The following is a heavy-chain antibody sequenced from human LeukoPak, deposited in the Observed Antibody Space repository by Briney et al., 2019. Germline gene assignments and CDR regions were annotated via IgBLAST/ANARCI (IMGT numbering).Heavy chain of an antibody. D-gene: IGHD1-26*01. CDR3: AKGVSGSYPPRFDY. CDR1: GFTLDDYA. J-gene: IGHJ4*02. Sequence: GGSLTLSCAASGFTLDDYAMRWVGHAPGKGVEWVSGISWNSGRIDYADSVKGRFTISRENAKNSLYLQMNSLRAEDTALYYCAKGVSGSYPPRFDYWGQGTLVTVSS. CDR2: ISWNSGRI. V-gene: IGHV3-9*01.